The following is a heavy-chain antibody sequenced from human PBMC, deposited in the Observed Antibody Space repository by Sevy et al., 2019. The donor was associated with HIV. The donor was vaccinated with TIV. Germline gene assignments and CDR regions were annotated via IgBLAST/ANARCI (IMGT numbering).Heavy chain of an antibody. V-gene: IGHV1-2*02. J-gene: IGHJ4*02. Sequence: ASVKISCKASGYTFTGYYMHWVRQAPGQGLEWMGWINPDSGGPNYAPKFQGRVTLTRDTSISTAYMELSRLKSDDTVVYYCVRDDRDGYFDYWGQRTLVTVSS. CDR1: GYTFTGYY. CDR2: INPDSGGP. CDR3: VRDDRDGYFDY.